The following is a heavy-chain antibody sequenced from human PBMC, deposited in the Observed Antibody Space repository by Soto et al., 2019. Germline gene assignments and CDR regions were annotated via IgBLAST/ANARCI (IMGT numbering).Heavy chain of an antibody. D-gene: IGHD3-10*01. Sequence: QLQLQESGSGLVKPSQTLFLSCVVSGDYISGGYAWSWIRQPPGKGLEWIGYIYHSGNTNYNPSLKSRVTISLDKAKNQFSLRLISVTAADTAVYFCASAGASGTNPLDYWGQGTLVSV. J-gene: IGHJ4*02. CDR1: GDYISGGYA. V-gene: IGHV4-30-2*01. CDR2: IYHSGNT. CDR3: ASAGASGTNPLDY.